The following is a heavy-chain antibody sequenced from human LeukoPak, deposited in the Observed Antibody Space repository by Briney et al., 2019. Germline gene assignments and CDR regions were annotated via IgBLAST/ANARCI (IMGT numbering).Heavy chain of an antibody. CDR2: NSGGSS. J-gene: IGHJ4*02. D-gene: IGHD6-19*01. CDR3: AKDLGSSGWYIDY. CDR1: GFTFSTYG. Sequence: GGSLRLSCAASGFTFSTYGVYWVRQAPGKGLEWVSSNSGGSSYYADSVKGRFTISRDNSKDTLYLQMNSLRAEDTAVYYCAKDLGSSGWYIDYWGQGTLVTVSS. V-gene: IGHV3-23*01.